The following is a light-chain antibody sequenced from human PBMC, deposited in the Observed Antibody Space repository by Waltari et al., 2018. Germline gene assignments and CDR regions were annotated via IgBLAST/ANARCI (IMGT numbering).Light chain of an antibody. CDR2: DAS. Sequence: EVVLTQSPDTLSLSPGERATLSCKASQSVSTYLAWYQQKPGQAPRLLIYDASNRATGVPARFSGSGSGTDFTLTISSLEPEDFAVYYCQQRSNWPPGSFGLGTRLEIK. J-gene: IGKJ5*01. CDR1: QSVSTY. V-gene: IGKV3-11*01. CDR3: QQRSNWPPGS.